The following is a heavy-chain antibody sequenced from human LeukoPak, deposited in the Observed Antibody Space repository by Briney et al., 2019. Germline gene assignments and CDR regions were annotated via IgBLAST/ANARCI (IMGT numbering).Heavy chain of an antibody. CDR3: ARDQPLGGYLFSYYFDY. D-gene: IGHD6-25*01. V-gene: IGHV3-30-3*01. J-gene: IGHJ4*02. CDR1: GFTLSSYN. Sequence: GGSLRLSCAASGFTLSSYNMNWVRQAPGKGLEWVAVISYDGSNKYYADSVKGRFTISRDNSKNTLYLQMNSLRAEDTAVYYCARDQPLGGYLFSYYFDYWGQGTLVTVSS. CDR2: ISYDGSNK.